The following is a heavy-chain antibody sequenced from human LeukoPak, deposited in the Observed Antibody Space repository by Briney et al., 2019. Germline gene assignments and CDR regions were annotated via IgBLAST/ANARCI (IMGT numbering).Heavy chain of an antibody. CDR2: ISSSGSI. Sequence: PGGSLRLSCAASGFTFSSYTMNWVRQAPGKGLEWVSYISSSGSISYADAVKGRFTISRDNAKNSPYLQMNSLRDEDTAVYYCARMIDYNYGYAFDYWGQGTLVTVSS. J-gene: IGHJ4*02. D-gene: IGHD5-18*01. V-gene: IGHV3-48*02. CDR3: ARMIDYNYGYAFDY. CDR1: GFTFSSYT.